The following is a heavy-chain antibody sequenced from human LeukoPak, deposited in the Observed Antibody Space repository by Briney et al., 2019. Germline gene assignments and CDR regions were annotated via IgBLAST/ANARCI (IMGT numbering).Heavy chain of an antibody. D-gene: IGHD4-17*01. Sequence: SETLSLTCAVYGGSFSGYYWSWIRQPPGKGLEWIGEINHSGSTNYNPSLKSRVTISVDTSKNQFSLKLSSVTAADTAVCYCARAGYGAFRIFDLWGRGTLVTVSS. CDR3: ARAGYGAFRIFDL. CDR2: INHSGST. V-gene: IGHV4-34*01. CDR1: GGSFSGYY. J-gene: IGHJ2*01.